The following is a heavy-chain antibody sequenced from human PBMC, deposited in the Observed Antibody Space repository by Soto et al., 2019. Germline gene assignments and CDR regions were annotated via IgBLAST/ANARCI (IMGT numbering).Heavy chain of an antibody. D-gene: IGHD4-17*01. V-gene: IGHV5-51*01. CDR1: GYSFTSYW. CDR2: IYPGDSDT. Sequence: GESLKISCKGSGYSFTSYWIGWVRQMPGKGLEWMGIIYPGDSDTRYSPSFQGQVTISADKSISTADLQWSSLKASDTAMYYCARRKVNYGGNSFDAFDIWGQGTMVTVSS. CDR3: ARRKVNYGGNSFDAFDI. J-gene: IGHJ3*02.